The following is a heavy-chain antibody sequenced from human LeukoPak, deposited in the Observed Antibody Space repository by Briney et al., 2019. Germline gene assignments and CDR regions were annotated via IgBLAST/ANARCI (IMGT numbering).Heavy chain of an antibody. CDR2: ISGSGGST. CDR3: AKKRVAVAGTHYFDY. D-gene: IGHD6-19*01. J-gene: IGHJ4*02. Sequence: PGGSLRLSCAASGFSFSNYVMTWVRQAPGKGLEWVSGISGSGGSTYYADSVKGRFTISRDNSKNTLYLQMNSLRAEDTAVYYCAKKRVAVAGTHYFDYWGQGTLVTVSS. V-gene: IGHV3-23*01. CDR1: GFSFSNYV.